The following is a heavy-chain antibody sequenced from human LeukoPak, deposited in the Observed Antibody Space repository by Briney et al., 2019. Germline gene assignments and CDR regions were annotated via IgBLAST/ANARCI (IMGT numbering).Heavy chain of an antibody. CDR1: GGSFSGYY. Sequence: SETLSLTCAVYGGSFSGYYWSWIRQPPGKGLEWIGEINHTGSTNYNPSLKSRVTISVDTSKNQFSLKLSSVTAADTAVYYCAKTVGYNNPYYFDYWGQGTRVTVSS. CDR2: INHTGST. CDR3: AKTVGYNNPYYFDY. V-gene: IGHV4-34*01. J-gene: IGHJ4*02. D-gene: IGHD5-24*01.